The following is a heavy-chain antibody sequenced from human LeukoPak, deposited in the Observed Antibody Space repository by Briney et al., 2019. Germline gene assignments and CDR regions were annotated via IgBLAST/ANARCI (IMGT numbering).Heavy chain of an antibody. CDR3: ARESGYLYGMDV. Sequence: SETLSLTCTVSGGSISSYYWSWIRQPPGKGLEWIGYNYYSGSTNYNPSLKSRVTISVDTSKNQFSLKLSSVTAADTAAYYCARESGYLYGMDVWGQGTTVTVSS. J-gene: IGHJ6*02. CDR2: NYYSGST. V-gene: IGHV4-59*01. CDR1: GGSISSYY. D-gene: IGHD1-26*01.